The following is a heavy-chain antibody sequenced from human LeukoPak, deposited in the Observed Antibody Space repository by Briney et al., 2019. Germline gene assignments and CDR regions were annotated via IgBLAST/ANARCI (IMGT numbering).Heavy chain of an antibody. CDR1: GGSFSGYY. D-gene: IGHD6-13*01. CDR2: INHSGST. V-gene: IGHV4-34*01. Sequence: SETLSLTCAVYGGSFSGYYWSWIRQPPGKGLEWIGEINHSGSTNYNPSLKSRVTISVDTSKNQFSMKLSSVTAADTAVYYCARPAAAVPDWYFDLWGRGTLVTVSS. J-gene: IGHJ2*01. CDR3: ARPAAAVPDWYFDL.